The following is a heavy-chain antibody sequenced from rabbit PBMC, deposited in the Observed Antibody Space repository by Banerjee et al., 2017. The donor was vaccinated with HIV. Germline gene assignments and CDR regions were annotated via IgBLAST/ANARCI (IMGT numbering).Heavy chain of an antibody. Sequence: QSLEESGGDLVKPGASLTLTCTASGFDLSSSYYMCWVRQAPGKGLEWIGCISTGDGSTYYASWVNGRFTISKTSSTTVTLQMTSLTAADTATYFCARDDGSSYGDLWGPGTLVTVS. D-gene: IGHD8-1*01. V-gene: IGHV1S40*01. CDR1: GFDLSSSYY. CDR2: ISTGDGST. CDR3: ARDDGSSYGDL. J-gene: IGHJ4*01.